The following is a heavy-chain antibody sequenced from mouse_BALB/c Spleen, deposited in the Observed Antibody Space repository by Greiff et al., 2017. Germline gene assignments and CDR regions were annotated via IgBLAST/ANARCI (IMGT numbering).Heavy chain of an antibody. Sequence: EVMLVESGGDLVKPGGSLKLSCAASGFTFSSYGMSWVRQTPDKRLEWVATISSGGSYTYYPDSVKGRFTISRDNAKNTLYLQMSSLKSEDTAMYYCARHGEFYYGSSWDYWGQGTTLTVSS. D-gene: IGHD1-1*01. CDR1: GFTFSSYG. CDR3: ARHGEFYYGSSWDY. CDR2: ISSGGSYT. J-gene: IGHJ2*01. V-gene: IGHV5-6*02.